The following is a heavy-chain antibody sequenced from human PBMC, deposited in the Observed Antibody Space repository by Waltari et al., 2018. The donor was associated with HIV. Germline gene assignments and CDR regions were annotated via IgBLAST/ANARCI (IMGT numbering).Heavy chain of an antibody. CDR3: ARVDYGPNPYGMDV. CDR1: GGSISSYY. Sequence: QVQLQESGPGLVKPSETLSLTCTVSGGSISSYYWSWIRQPPGKGLEWIVYIYYSGSTNYNPPLKSRVTISVDTSKNQFSLKLSSVTAADTAVYYCARVDYGPNPYGMDVWGQGTTVTVSS. CDR2: IYYSGST. D-gene: IGHD4-17*01. J-gene: IGHJ6*02. V-gene: IGHV4-59*01.